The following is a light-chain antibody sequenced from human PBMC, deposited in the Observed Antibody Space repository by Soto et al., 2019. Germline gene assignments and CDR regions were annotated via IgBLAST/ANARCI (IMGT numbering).Light chain of an antibody. CDR2: VAS. CDR3: QQRFSSHPIT. J-gene: IGKJ5*01. CDR1: QNIENY. V-gene: IGKV1-39*01. Sequence: DIQMTQSPSSLSASLGDTVTISCRASQNIENYLHWYQQKAGKAPEVLLYVASVLKDGVSSRFSGSGYGTAFNLTITNLQPEDFAMYSCQQRFSSHPITFGQGTSL.